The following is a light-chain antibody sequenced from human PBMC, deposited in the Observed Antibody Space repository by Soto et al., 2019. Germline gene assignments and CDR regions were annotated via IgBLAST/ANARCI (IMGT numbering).Light chain of an antibody. V-gene: IGKV3D-15*01. CDR2: GAS. CDR3: QQYNKWPRT. Sequence: EIVMTQSPATLSVSPGERATLSCRASQSVNIHLAWYQQKPGQAPRLLIYGASARATGIPAKFSGSGSGTEFTLTISSLQSEDFAVYYCQQYNKWPRTFGQGTKVDNK. CDR1: QSVNIH. J-gene: IGKJ1*01.